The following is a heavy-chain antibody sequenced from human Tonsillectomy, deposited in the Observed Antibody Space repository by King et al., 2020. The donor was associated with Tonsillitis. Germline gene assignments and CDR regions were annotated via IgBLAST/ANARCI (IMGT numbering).Heavy chain of an antibody. CDR3: ARHRTAVYNIHKRELRPFDI. V-gene: IGHV4-39*01. D-gene: IGHD1-26*01. CDR2: ISDSGST. J-gene: IGHJ3*02. CDR1: GGSISRSSFY. Sequence: QLQESGPGLVKPSGTLSLNCSVSGGSISRSSFYWGWIRQPPGKGLEWIESISDSGSTHYNPSLKSRVSISVDMSKKQFSLKLSSVTAADTAVYYCARHRTAVYNIHKRELRPFDIWGQGTMVTVSS.